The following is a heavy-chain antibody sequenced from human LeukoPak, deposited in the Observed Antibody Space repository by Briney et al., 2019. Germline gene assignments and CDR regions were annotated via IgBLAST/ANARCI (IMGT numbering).Heavy chain of an antibody. D-gene: IGHD5-18*01. J-gene: IGHJ3*01. Sequence: PGGSLRLSCEASGFTFTTYSMTWVRQTPGEGLEWVSSISTRDTFINYADSVKGRFTISRDNAKNSLFLQMSSLRAEDTAMYYCARWIPRSDALDVWGKGTMVMVSS. CDR1: GFTFTTYS. CDR3: ARWIPRSDALDV. V-gene: IGHV3-21*01. CDR2: ISTRDTFI.